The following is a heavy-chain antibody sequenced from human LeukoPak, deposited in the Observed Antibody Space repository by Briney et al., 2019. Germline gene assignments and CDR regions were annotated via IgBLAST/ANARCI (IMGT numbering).Heavy chain of an antibody. J-gene: IGHJ4*02. D-gene: IGHD2-2*01. CDR2: ITSSGSYI. V-gene: IGHV3-21*01. CDR1: GFSFSTYS. CDR3: ARTVVPAAICDY. Sequence: KTGGSLRLSCAASGFSFSTYSVNWVRQAPGKGLEWVSSITSSGSYIYYADSVKGRFTISRDNSKNTLYLQMNSLRAEDTAVYYCARTVVPAAICDYWGQGTLVTVSS.